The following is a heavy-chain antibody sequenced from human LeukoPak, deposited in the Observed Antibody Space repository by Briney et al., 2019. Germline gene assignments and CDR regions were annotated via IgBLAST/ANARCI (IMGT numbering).Heavy chain of an antibody. J-gene: IGHJ5*02. D-gene: IGHD6-13*01. CDR2: INHSGST. Sequence: SETLSLTCAVYGGSFSGYYWSWIRQPPAKGLDWIGEINHSGSTNYNPSLKSRVTISVDTSKNQFSLKLSSVTAADTAVYYCARGAPAAATRWFDPWGQGTLVTVSS. CDR3: ARGAPAAATRWFDP. CDR1: GGSFSGYY. V-gene: IGHV4-34*01.